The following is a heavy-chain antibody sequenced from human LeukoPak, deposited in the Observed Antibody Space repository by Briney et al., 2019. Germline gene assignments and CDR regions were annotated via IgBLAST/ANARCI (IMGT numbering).Heavy chain of an antibody. J-gene: IGHJ5*02. CDR2: IYPGDSDT. V-gene: IGHV5-51*01. CDR3: ARLRVGATKWRVGWFDP. Sequence: GESLKISCKGSGYSFTSYWIGWVRQMPGKGLKWMGIIYPGDSDTRYSPSFQGQVTISADKSISTAYLQWSSLKASDTAMYYCARLRVGATKWRVGWFDPWGQGTLVTVSS. CDR1: GYSFTSYW. D-gene: IGHD1-26*01.